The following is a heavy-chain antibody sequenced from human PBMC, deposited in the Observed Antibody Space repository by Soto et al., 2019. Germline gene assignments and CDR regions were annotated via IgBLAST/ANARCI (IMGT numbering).Heavy chain of an antibody. J-gene: IGHJ4*02. D-gene: IGHD2-21*02. CDR3: ARVATAMTYDF. Sequence: PGGSLRLSCAASGFSLSTNTMHWVRQVPCKGLEWVASISNDGRRKYYADFVKGRFTISRDTANNILYLEMNSLRAEDTSLYYCARVATAMTYDFWGQGTQVTVSS. V-gene: IGHV3-30*04. CDR2: ISNDGRRK. CDR1: GFSLSTNT.